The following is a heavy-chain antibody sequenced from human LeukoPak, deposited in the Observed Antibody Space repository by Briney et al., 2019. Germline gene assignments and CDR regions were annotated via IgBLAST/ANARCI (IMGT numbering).Heavy chain of an antibody. CDR3: ARDLGYSSSGDY. CDR1: GGSFSGYY. D-gene: IGHD6-13*01. V-gene: IGHV4-34*01. Sequence: PSETLSLTCAVYGGSFSGYYWSWIRQPPGKGLEWIGEINHSGSTNYNPSLKSRVTISVDTSKNQFSLKLSSVTAADTAVYYYARDLGYSSSGDYWGQGTLVTVSS. J-gene: IGHJ4*02. CDR2: INHSGST.